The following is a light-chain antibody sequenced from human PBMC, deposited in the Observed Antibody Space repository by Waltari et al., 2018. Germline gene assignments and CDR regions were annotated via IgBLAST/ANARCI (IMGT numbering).Light chain of an antibody. V-gene: IGKV4-1*01. Sequence: IVMTQSPDSLALSLGERATIDCKSSLSVLYSSNDKDYLAWYQQKPGQPPKLLIYWASTRESGVPDRFSGSGSGTDFTLTISRLQAEDVAVYYCQQHYSTPPTFGQGTKLEIK. CDR3: QQHYSTPPT. J-gene: IGKJ2*01. CDR1: LSVLYSSNDKDY. CDR2: WAS.